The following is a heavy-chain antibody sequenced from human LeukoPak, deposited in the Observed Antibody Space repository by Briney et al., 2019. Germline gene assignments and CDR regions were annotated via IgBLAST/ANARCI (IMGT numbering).Heavy chain of an antibody. CDR1: GFTFSSYA. V-gene: IGHV3-23*01. CDR3: AKDEMRYCDFWSGYYEPYYFDY. CDR2: ISGSGGST. J-gene: IGHJ4*02. D-gene: IGHD3-3*01. Sequence: HPGGSLRLSCAASGFTFSSYAMSWVRQAPGKGLEWVSAISGSGGSTYYADSVKGRFTISRDNSKNTLYLQMNSLRAEDTAVYYCAKDEMRYCDFWSGYYEPYYFDYWGQGTLVTVSS.